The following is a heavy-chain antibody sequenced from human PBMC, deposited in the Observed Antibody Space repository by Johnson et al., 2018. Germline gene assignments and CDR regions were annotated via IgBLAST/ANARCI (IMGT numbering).Heavy chain of an antibody. J-gene: IGHJ3*01. CDR2: IKQDGSEK. V-gene: IGHV3-7*01. CDR1: GFTFSSYW. CDR3: ARGETYVFWIGYYFTI. D-gene: IGHD3-3*01. Sequence: VQLVQSGGGLVQPGGSLRLSCAASGFTFSSYWMSWVRQAPGKGLEWVANIKQDGSEKYYVDSAKGRFTIYKDNAKNSLYLQMNSLRAEDTAVYYCARGETYVFWIGYYFTIRGQGTMVTVSS.